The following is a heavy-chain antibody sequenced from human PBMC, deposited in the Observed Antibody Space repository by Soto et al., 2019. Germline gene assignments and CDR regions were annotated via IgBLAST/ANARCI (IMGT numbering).Heavy chain of an antibody. D-gene: IGHD6-6*01. CDR2: TSSNNGKT. Sequence: ASVKVSCKTSGYSFTTYGISWVRQAPGQGLEWMGWTSSNNGKTKYAQKFQGRVTMTTDTSTSTAYMELRSLRSDDTAVHYCARDRFVIAARPGWFDPWGQGTLVTVSS. CDR3: ARDRFVIAARPGWFDP. CDR1: GYSFTTYG. J-gene: IGHJ5*02. V-gene: IGHV1-18*01.